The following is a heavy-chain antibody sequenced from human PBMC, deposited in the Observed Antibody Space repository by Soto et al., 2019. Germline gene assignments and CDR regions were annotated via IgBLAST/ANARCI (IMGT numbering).Heavy chain of an antibody. CDR2: IRSETDGGTV. CDR1: GFTFRNAR. V-gene: IGHV3-15*01. CDR3: TTAHPRGPDY. D-gene: IGHD5-12*01. J-gene: IGHJ4*02. Sequence: EVQLVESGGGLVKPGESIRLSCAASGFTFRNARMNWVRQAPGKGLEWVGHIRSETDGGTVVYPAPVKGRFIISRDDSRNMMYLQMNNLNTEDTAVYYCTTAHPRGPDYWGQGTLVTVSS.